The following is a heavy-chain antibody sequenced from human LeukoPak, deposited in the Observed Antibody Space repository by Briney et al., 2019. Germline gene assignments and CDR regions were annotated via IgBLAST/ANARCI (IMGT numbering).Heavy chain of an antibody. CDR2: ISGSGSSR. D-gene: IGHD6-19*01. V-gene: IGHV3-23*01. CDR1: GFTVSSNF. Sequence: GGSLRLSCAASGFTVSSNFMTWVRQAPGKGLEWVSFISGSGSSRYYADSVKGRFTISRDDSKNTIYLQMNSLRAEDTAVYYCAKLKAGNFDYWGQGTLVIVSS. CDR3: AKLKAGNFDY. J-gene: IGHJ4*02.